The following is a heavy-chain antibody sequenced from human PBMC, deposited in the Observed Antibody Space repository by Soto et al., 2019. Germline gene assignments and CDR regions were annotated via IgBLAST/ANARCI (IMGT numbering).Heavy chain of an antibody. Sequence: ASVKVSCWASGDTFTSCYINWVGRAAGQELEWMGWMNPNSGNTGYAQKFQGRVTMTRHTSISTAYMELSSLRSDDTAVYYCARVALITIFGVASNLWGQGTLVTVSS. V-gene: IGHV1-8*02. J-gene: IGHJ5*02. CDR3: ARVALITIFGVASNL. CDR1: GDTFTSCY. CDR2: MNPNSGNT. D-gene: IGHD3-3*01.